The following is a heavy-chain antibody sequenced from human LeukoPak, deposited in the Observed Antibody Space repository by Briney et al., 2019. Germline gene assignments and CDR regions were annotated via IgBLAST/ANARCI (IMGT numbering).Heavy chain of an antibody. Sequence: HSGRSLRLSCAASGFTFDDYAMHWVRQAPGKGLEWVSGISWNSGSIGYADSVKGRFTISRDNAKNSLYLQMNSLRAEDTAVYYCARGERKDVLLWFRELSYYYYYMDVWGKGTTVTISS. D-gene: IGHD3-10*01. CDR2: ISWNSGSI. CDR3: ARGERKDVLLWFRELSYYYYYMDV. J-gene: IGHJ6*03. CDR1: GFTFDDYA. V-gene: IGHV3-9*01.